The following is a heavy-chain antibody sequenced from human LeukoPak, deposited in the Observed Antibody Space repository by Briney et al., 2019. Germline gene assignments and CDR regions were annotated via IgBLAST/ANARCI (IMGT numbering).Heavy chain of an antibody. D-gene: IGHD3-10*01. Sequence: SETLSLTCTVSGGSISSYYWGWIRQPAGKGLEWIGRIYTSGSTNYNPSLKSRVTMSVDTSKNQFSLKLSSVTAADTAVYYCARDELGYGSGSYTHWGQGTLVTVSS. CDR3: ARDELGYGSGSYTH. CDR2: IYTSGST. CDR1: GGSISSYY. J-gene: IGHJ4*02. V-gene: IGHV4-4*07.